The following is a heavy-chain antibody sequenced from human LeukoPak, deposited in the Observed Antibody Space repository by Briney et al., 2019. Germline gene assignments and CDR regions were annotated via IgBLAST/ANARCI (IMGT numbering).Heavy chain of an antibody. CDR1: GFTFSSYA. V-gene: IGHV3-30-3*01. J-gene: IGHJ4*02. D-gene: IGHD3-10*01. CDR2: ISYDGSNK. CDR3: AREPRTRIGWFGESYY. Sequence: GGSLRLSCAASGFTFSSYAMHWVRQAPGKGLEWVAVISYDGSNKYYADSVKGRFTISRDNSKNTLYLQMNSLRAEDTAVYYRAREPRTRIGWFGESYYWGQGTLVTVSS.